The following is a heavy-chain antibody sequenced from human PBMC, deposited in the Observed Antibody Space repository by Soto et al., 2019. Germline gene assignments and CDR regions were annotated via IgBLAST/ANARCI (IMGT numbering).Heavy chain of an antibody. CDR2: IFYRGTT. J-gene: IGHJ4*02. CDR3: ARYYDTFDY. CDR1: GGSISIINHY. D-gene: IGHD3-22*01. V-gene: IGHV4-39*01. Sequence: QLQLQESGPGLVKPSETLSLTCAVSGGSISIINHYWGWIRQPPRKGLEWLGCIFYRGTTYYNPSLKSRVTISVDTSKNQFSLKLSSVTAADTAVYYCARYYDTFDYWGQGTLVTVSS.